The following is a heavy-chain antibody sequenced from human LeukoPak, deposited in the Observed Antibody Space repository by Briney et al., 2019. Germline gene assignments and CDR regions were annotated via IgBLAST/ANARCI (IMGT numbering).Heavy chain of an antibody. J-gene: IGHJ2*01. CDR3: ARGFIRAWYFDL. V-gene: IGHV4-59*01. CDR1: GGSISSYY. D-gene: IGHD3-10*01. CDR2: IYYSGST. Sequence: PSETLSLTCTVPGGSISSYYWSWIRQPPGKGLEWIGYIYYSGSTNYNPSLKSRVTISVDTSKNQFSLKLSSVTAADTAVYYCARGFIRAWYFDLWGRGTLVTVSS.